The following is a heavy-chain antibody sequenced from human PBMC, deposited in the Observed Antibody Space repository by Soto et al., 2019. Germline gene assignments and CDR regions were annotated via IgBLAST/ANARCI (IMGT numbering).Heavy chain of an antibody. D-gene: IGHD6-6*01. V-gene: IGHV1-69*01. CDR1: GGIFSSYA. J-gene: IGHJ4*02. CDR3: ARVGGIGAPPGTDY. CDR2: VIPILGQA. Sequence: QVQLVQSGAEVKKPGSSVKVSCKASGGIFSSYAISWLRQAPGQGLEWMGAVIPILGQAYYAQDLQDRVSITADESTRTTDMELSSPRSEDTAVYFCARVGGIGAPPGTDYWGQGTLVTVSS.